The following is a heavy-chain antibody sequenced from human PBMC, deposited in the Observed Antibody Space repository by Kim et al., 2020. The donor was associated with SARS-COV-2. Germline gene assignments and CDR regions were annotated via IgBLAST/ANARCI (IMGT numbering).Heavy chain of an antibody. V-gene: IGHV4-59*08. D-gene: IGHD1-1*01. Sequence: SLTSRVTISVDTSKNQFSLKLSSVTAADTAVYYCARQGPETGTTAESFDYWGQGTLVTVSS. J-gene: IGHJ4*02. CDR3: ARQGPETGTTAESFDY.